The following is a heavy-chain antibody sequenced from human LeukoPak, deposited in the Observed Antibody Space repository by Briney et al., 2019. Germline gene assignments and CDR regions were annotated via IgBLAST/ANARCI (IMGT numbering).Heavy chain of an antibody. CDR1: GGSISSYY. V-gene: IGHV4-59*08. D-gene: IGHD3-22*01. Sequence: SETLSLTCTVSGGSISSYYWSWIRQPPGKGLEWIGYIYYSGSTNYNPSLKSRVTISVDTSKNQFSLKLSSVTAADTAVYYCASQGRYDSSGLGFDYWGQGTLVTVSS. CDR2: IYYSGST. CDR3: ASQGRYDSSGLGFDY. J-gene: IGHJ4*02.